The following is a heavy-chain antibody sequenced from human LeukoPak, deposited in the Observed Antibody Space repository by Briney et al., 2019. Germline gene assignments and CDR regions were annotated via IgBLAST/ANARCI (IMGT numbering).Heavy chain of an antibody. J-gene: IGHJ4*02. Sequence: PGGSLRLSCAASVFAFSSYEMNWVRQAPGKGLEWVSYISSSGSTIYYADSVKGRFTISRDNAKNSLYLQMNSLRAEDTAVYYCARDQGSGWLFDYWGQGTLVTVSS. V-gene: IGHV3-48*03. D-gene: IGHD6-19*01. CDR1: VFAFSSYE. CDR3: ARDQGSGWLFDY. CDR2: ISSSGSTI.